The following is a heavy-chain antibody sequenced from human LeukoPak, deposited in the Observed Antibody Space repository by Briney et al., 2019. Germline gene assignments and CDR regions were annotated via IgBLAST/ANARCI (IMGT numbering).Heavy chain of an antibody. J-gene: IGHJ3*02. CDR2: IYHSGST. D-gene: IGHD6-25*01. Sequence: SETLSLTCAVSGGSISSSNWWSWVRQPPGKGLEWIGEIYHSGSTNYNPSLKSRVTISVDKSKNQFSLKLSSVTAADTAVYYCAGVRPSQRAFDIWAKGQWSPSLQ. CDR1: GGSISSSNW. V-gene: IGHV4-4*02. CDR3: AGVRPSQRAFDI.